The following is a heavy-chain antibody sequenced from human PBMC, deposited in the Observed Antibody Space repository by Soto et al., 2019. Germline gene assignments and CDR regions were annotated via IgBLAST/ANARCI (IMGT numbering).Heavy chain of an antibody. CDR3: AKEHSPYGTNDFDV. CDR1: GFTISSYA. Sequence: GGSLRLSCAVSGFTISSYAMSWVRQAPGKGLQWVSGISVSGGSTYYGDSVKGRFTISRDNSKNTLYLQMDSLSAEDTAVYYCAKEHSPYGTNDFDVWGHGTMVTVSS. D-gene: IGHD1-26*01. V-gene: IGHV3-23*02. CDR2: ISVSGGST. J-gene: IGHJ3*01.